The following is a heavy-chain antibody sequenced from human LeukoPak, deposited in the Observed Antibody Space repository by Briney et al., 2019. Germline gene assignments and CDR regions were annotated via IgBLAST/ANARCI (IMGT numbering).Heavy chain of an antibody. Sequence: GGSLRLSCAASGFTFSDYYMNWIRQTPGKGLEWISHISSSSGHTNYADSVKGRFTISRDNAKNSLYLQMNSLRAEDTAVYYCAKSSTGYSFDYWGQGTLVTASS. CDR1: GFTFSDYY. J-gene: IGHJ4*02. D-gene: IGHD3-22*01. V-gene: IGHV3-11*06. CDR3: AKSSTGYSFDY. CDR2: ISSSSGHT.